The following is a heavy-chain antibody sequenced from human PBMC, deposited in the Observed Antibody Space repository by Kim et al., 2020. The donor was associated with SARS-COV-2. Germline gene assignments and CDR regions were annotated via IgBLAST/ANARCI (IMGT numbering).Heavy chain of an antibody. Sequence: SETLSLTCTVSGGSISSYYWSWIRQPPGKGLEWIGYIYYSGSTNYNPSLKSRVTISVDTSKNQFSLKLSSVTAADTTVYYCARVRGRDGYNLLDYWGQGNLVTVSS. V-gene: IGHV4-59*01. J-gene: IGHJ4*02. D-gene: IGHD5-12*01. CDR1: GGSISSYY. CDR2: IYYSGST. CDR3: ARVRGRDGYNLLDY.